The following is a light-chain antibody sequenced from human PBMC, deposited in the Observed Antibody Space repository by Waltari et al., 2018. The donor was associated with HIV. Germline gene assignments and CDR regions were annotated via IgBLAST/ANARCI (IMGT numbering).Light chain of an antibody. CDR1: QRLPHCNGANY. CDR3: MQALQAPYT. CDR2: LGS. Sequence: DVVMTQSPVSLSVRPGEPASISCRSCQRLPHCNGANYLDWFLQRPGQSPQVLIYLGSNRASGVPDRFSSSGSGTDFTLKISRVEAEDVGIYYCMQALQAPYTFGQGTKLEIK. J-gene: IGKJ2*01. V-gene: IGKV2-28*01.